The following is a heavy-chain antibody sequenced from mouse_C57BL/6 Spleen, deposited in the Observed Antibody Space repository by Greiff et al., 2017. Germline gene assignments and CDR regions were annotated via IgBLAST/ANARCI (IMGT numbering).Heavy chain of an antibody. V-gene: IGHV5-16*01. CDR2: INYDGSST. CDR3: ARGDGTFAY. Sequence: EVKVVESEGGLVQPGSSMKLSCTASGFTFSDYYMAWVRQVPEKGLEWVANINYDGSSTYYLDSLKSRFIISRDNAKNILYLQMSSLKSEDTATYYCARGDGTFAYWGQGTLVTVSA. CDR1: GFTFSDYY. D-gene: IGHD4-1*01. J-gene: IGHJ3*01.